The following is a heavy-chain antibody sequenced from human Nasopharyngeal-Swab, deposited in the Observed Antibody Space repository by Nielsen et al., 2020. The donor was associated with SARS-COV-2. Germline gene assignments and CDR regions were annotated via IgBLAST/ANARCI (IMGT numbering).Heavy chain of an antibody. V-gene: IGHV5-10-1*01. CDR2: VDPSDSYT. J-gene: IGHJ3*02. Sequence: GESLKISCEGSGYSFSNYWISWVRQVPGKGLEWEGKVDPSDSYTYYSPSLRGHVPISVDRSISTAYLQWSSLKASDTAMYYCARQYQNYFGSGDYHGAFDIWGQGTMVTVSS. CDR3: ARQYQNYFGSGDYHGAFDI. CDR1: GYSFSNYW. D-gene: IGHD3-10*01.